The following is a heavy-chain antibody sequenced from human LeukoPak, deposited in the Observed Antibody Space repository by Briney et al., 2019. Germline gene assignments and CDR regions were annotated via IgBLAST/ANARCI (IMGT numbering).Heavy chain of an antibody. J-gene: IGHJ4*02. V-gene: IGHV4-34*01. CDR2: INHSGST. Sequence: KTSETLSLTCAVYGGSFSGYYWSWIRQPPGKGLEWIGEINHSGSTNYNPSLKSRVTISVDTSKNQFSLKLSSVTAADTAVYYCARHGYCSDGSCYWDYWGQGTLVTVSS. CDR3: ARHGYCSDGSCYWDY. D-gene: IGHD2-15*01. CDR1: GGSFSGYY.